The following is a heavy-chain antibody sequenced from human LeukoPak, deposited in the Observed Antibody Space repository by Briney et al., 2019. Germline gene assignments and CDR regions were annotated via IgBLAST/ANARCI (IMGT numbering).Heavy chain of an antibody. Sequence: GGSLRLSCAASGFTFSDYYMSWIRQAPGKGLEWVSYISSSGSTIYYEDSVKGRFTISRDNAKNSLYLQMNSLRAEDTAVYYCARAPTRSSDTVTGYLFDSWGQGTLVTVSS. J-gene: IGHJ4*02. CDR3: ARAPTRSSDTVTGYLFDS. D-gene: IGHD3-9*01. V-gene: IGHV3-11*01. CDR2: ISSSGSTI. CDR1: GFTFSDYY.